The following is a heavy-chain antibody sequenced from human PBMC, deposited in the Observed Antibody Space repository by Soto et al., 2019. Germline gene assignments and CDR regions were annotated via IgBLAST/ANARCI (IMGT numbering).Heavy chain of an antibody. V-gene: IGHV3-30-3*01. D-gene: IGHD5-18*01. CDR3: ASVVQLWSGDY. Sequence: QVQLVESGGGVVQPGRSLRLSCAASGFTFSSYAMHWVRQAPGKGLEWVAVISYDGSNKYYADSVKGRFTISRDNSKNPLYLQMNSLRAEDTAVYYCASVVQLWSGDYWGQGTLVTVSS. CDR2: ISYDGSNK. J-gene: IGHJ4*02. CDR1: GFTFSSYA.